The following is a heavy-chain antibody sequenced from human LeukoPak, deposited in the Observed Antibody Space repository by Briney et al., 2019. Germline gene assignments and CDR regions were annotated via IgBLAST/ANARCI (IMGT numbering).Heavy chain of an antibody. CDR1: GFTFSIYG. V-gene: IGHV3-30*02. CDR3: ANPFGTHDIGARRPFYLDY. D-gene: IGHD6-6*01. CDR2: IRYDGSNK. J-gene: IGHJ4*02. Sequence: GGSLRLSCAASGFTFSIYGMHWVRQAPGKGLGWVAFIRYDGSNKYYADSVMGRFTISRDTSKNTMFLQMNSLRAEDTAVYYCANPFGTHDIGARRPFYLDYWGQGTLVTVSS.